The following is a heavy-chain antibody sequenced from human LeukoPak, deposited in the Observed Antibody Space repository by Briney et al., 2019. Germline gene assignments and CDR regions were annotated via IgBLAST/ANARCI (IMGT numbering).Heavy chain of an antibody. V-gene: IGHV4-4*07. D-gene: IGHD1-26*01. CDR1: GGSISSYY. Sequence: SETLSLTCTVSGGSISSYYWSWIRQPAGKGLEWIGRIYTSGSTNYNASLKSRVSMSVDTSKNQFSLKLSSVTAANTAVFYCARENSGSYREFDYWGQGTLVTVSS. J-gene: IGHJ4*02. CDR2: IYTSGST. CDR3: ARENSGSYREFDY.